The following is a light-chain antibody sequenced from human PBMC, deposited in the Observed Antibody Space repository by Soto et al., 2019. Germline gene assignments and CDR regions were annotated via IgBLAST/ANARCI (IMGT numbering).Light chain of an antibody. Sequence: DIQMTQSPSTLSASVGDRVTITCRASQTISSWLAWYQQKPGKAPKLLIYDVSNLESGVPSRFSGSGSGTDFTLTISSLQPEDFATYYCQQSYSTPWTFGQGTKVDIK. CDR3: QQSYSTPWT. CDR2: DVS. V-gene: IGKV1-39*01. J-gene: IGKJ1*01. CDR1: QTISSW.